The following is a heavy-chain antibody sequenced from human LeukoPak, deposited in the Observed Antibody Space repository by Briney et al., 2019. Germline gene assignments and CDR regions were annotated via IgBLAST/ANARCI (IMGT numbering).Heavy chain of an antibody. CDR1: SGSFCGYY. J-gene: IGHJ4*02. D-gene: IGHD6-13*01. V-gene: IGHV4-34*01. CDR3: ARGARVSYSSSWDNFDY. Sequence: TSETLSLTCAVYSGSFCGYYWSWIRQPPGKGLGWIGEINHSGSTNYNPSLKSRVTISVDTSKNQFSLKLSSVTAADTAVYYCARGARVSYSSSWDNFDYWGQGTLVTVSS. CDR2: INHSGST.